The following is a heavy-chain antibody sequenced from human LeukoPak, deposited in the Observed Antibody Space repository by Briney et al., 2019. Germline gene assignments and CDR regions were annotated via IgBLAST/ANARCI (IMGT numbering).Heavy chain of an antibody. Sequence: SETLSLTCTVSGYSISSGYYWGWIRQPPGKGLEWIGSIYHSGSTYYNPSLKSRVTISVATSKNQFSLKLSSVTAADTAVYYCASTLDIVVVPAAEAFDYWGQGTLVTVSS. CDR3: ASTLDIVVVPAAEAFDY. CDR1: GYSISSGYY. D-gene: IGHD2-2*01. V-gene: IGHV4-38-2*02. CDR2: IYHSGST. J-gene: IGHJ4*02.